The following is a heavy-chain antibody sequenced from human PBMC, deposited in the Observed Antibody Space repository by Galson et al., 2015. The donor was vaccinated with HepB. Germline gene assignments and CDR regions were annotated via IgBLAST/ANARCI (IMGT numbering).Heavy chain of an antibody. CDR2: ISGSGGST. Sequence: SLRLSCAASGFTFSSYAMSWVRQAPGKGLEWVSAISGSGGSTYYADSVKGRFTISRDNSKNTLYLQMNSLRAEDTAVYYCAKDFSVVVAAGWDAFDIWGQGTMVTVSS. CDR1: GFTFSSYA. V-gene: IGHV3-23*01. CDR3: AKDFSVVVAAGWDAFDI. D-gene: IGHD2-15*01. J-gene: IGHJ3*02.